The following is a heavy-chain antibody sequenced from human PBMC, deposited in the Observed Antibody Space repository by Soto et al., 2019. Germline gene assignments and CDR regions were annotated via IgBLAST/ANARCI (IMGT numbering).Heavy chain of an antibody. D-gene: IGHD6-13*01. Sequence: GGSLRLSCTASGFTFNSYNMNWVRQAPGKGLEWVSSSSSSSSYIYYTDSVKGRFTISRDNAKNSLYLQMNSLRAEDTAMYYCARDLAAAGTFDYWGQGTLVTVSS. CDR3: ARDLAAAGTFDY. J-gene: IGHJ4*02. CDR2: SSSSSSYI. CDR1: GFTFNSYN. V-gene: IGHV3-21*01.